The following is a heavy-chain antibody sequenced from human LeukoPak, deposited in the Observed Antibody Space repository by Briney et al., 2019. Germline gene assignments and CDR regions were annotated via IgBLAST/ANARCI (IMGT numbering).Heavy chain of an antibody. CDR3: ARAYDILTGGDLDY. Sequence: PGGSLRLSCAASGFTFSSYSMNWVRQAPGKGLEWVSYISSSSSTIYYADSVKGRFTISRDNAKNSLYLQMNSLRAEDTAVYYCARAYDILTGGDLDYWGQGTLVTVSS. CDR2: ISSSSSTI. CDR1: GFTFSSYS. J-gene: IGHJ4*02. D-gene: IGHD3-9*01. V-gene: IGHV3-48*01.